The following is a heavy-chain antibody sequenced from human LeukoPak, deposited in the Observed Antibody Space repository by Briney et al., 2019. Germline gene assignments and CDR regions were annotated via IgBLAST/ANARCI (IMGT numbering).Heavy chain of an antibody. Sequence: SETLSLTCTVSGGSVSSGSYYWSWIRQPPGKGLEWIGYIYYSGSTNYNPSLKSRVTISVDTSKNQFSLKLSSVTAADTAVYYCARGMLPYSSGWYPRAYFDHWGQGTLVTVSS. CDR2: IYYSGST. V-gene: IGHV4-61*01. J-gene: IGHJ4*02. D-gene: IGHD6-19*01. CDR1: GGSVSSGSYY. CDR3: ARGMLPYSSGWYPRAYFDH.